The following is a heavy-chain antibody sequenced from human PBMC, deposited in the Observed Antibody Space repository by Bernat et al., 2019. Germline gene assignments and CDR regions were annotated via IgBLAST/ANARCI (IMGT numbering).Heavy chain of an antibody. CDR1: VFSVSGIW. D-gene: IGHD2-8*02. CDR3: ARGYGPEN. Sequence: EVQLVESGGALVQPGGSLRLSCVGSVFSVSGIWMTWVRQAPGKGLEWVANIKQDGSVPHYVDSVKGRFIISRDNTKNSLFLQMNSLRVDDRAVYYCARGYGPENWGQGTLVTVSS. CDR2: IKQDGSVP. V-gene: IGHV3-7*03. J-gene: IGHJ1*01.